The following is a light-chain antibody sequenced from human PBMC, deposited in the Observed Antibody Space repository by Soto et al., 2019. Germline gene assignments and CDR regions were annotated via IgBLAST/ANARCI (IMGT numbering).Light chain of an antibody. CDR1: QSITNC. CDR3: QQSYSTPWT. J-gene: IGKJ1*01. Sequence: DIQMTQSPSTLSASVGDRVTITCRASQSITNCLAWYQQKPGKATKLLIYAASSLQSGVPSRFSGSGSGTDFTLTISSLQPKDFATYYCQQSYSTPWTVDQGTKVEIK. V-gene: IGKV1-39*01. CDR2: AAS.